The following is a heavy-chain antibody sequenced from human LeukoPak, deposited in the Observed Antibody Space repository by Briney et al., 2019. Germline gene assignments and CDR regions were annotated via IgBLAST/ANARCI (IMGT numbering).Heavy chain of an antibody. V-gene: IGHV3-30*04. Sequence: GGSLRLSCAASGFTFSSYAMHWVRQAPGKGLECVAVISYDGSNKYYADSVKGRFTISRDNSKNTLYLQMNSLRAEDTAVYYCARDRDHPSSYSSSWYDDYWGQGTLVTVSS. D-gene: IGHD6-13*01. CDR3: ARDRDHPSSYSSSWYDDY. J-gene: IGHJ4*02. CDR2: ISYDGSNK. CDR1: GFTFSSYA.